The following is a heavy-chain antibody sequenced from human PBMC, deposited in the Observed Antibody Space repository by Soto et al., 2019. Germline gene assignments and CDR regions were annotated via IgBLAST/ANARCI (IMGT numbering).Heavy chain of an antibody. CDR3: ARDLKYCSGGSCRANYYYYGMDL. Sequence: QVQLVQSGAEVKKPGASVKVSCKASGYTFTSYGISWVRQAPGQGLEWMGWISAYNGNTNYAQKLQGRVTMTTDASTSTAFMERRSLRSDDTAVYYCARDLKYCSGGSCRANYYYYGMDLWGQGTTVTVSS. CDR2: ISAYNGNT. D-gene: IGHD2-15*01. V-gene: IGHV1-18*01. J-gene: IGHJ6*02. CDR1: GYTFTSYG.